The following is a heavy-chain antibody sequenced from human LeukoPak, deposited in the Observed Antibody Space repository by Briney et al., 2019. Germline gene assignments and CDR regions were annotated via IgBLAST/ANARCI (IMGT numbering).Heavy chain of an antibody. D-gene: IGHD2-2*01. CDR3: ASSDIIVVPAAHYDY. Sequence: SETLSLICTVSGGSISSSSYYWGWIRQPPGKGLEWIGNISYSGSPYYTPSLKSRVTISVDTSKNQFSLRLSSVTAADTAVYYCASSDIIVVPAAHYDYWRQGTLVTVSS. V-gene: IGHV4-39*01. J-gene: IGHJ4*02. CDR1: GGSISSSSYY. CDR2: ISYSGSP.